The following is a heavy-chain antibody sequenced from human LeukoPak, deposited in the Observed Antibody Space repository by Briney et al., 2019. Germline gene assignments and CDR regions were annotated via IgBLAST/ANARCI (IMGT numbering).Heavy chain of an antibody. Sequence: SETLSLTCTVSGGSISSYYWSWIRQPPGKGLEWIGYIYYSGSTNYNPSLKSRVTISVDTSKNQFSLKLSSVTAADTAVYYCAKDPPEGDPYYFDYWGQGTLVTVSS. D-gene: IGHD3-16*01. V-gene: IGHV4-59*01. CDR3: AKDPPEGDPYYFDY. CDR2: IYYSGST. CDR1: GGSISSYY. J-gene: IGHJ4*02.